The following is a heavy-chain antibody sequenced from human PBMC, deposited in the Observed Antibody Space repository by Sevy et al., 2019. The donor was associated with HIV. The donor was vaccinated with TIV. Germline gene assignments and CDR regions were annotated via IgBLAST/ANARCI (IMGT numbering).Heavy chain of an antibody. D-gene: IGHD3-9*01. V-gene: IGHV1-8*01. CDR1: GYTFTSYD. Sequence: ASVKVSCKASGYTFTSYDINWVRQATGQGLEWMGWMNPNSGNTGYAQTFQGRVTMTRNTSISTAYMELSSLRSEDTAVYYCARVRSVRGDILTGYYIEDYYYYGMDVWGQGTTVTVSS. CDR3: ARVRSVRGDILTGYYIEDYYYYGMDV. J-gene: IGHJ6*02. CDR2: MNPNSGNT.